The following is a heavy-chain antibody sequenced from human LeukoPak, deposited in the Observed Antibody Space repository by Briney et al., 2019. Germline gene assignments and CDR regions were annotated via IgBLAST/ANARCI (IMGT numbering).Heavy chain of an antibody. CDR1: GFTFSSYS. D-gene: IGHD1-26*01. CDR2: ISSSSSYI. J-gene: IGHJ4*02. Sequence: PGGSLRLSCAASGFTFSSYSMNWVRQAPGKGLEWVSSISSSSSYIYYADSVKGRFTISRDNAKNSLYLQMNSLRAEDTAVYYCAREGGSGSYYPYWGQGTLVTVSS. CDR3: AREGGSGSYYPY. V-gene: IGHV3-21*01.